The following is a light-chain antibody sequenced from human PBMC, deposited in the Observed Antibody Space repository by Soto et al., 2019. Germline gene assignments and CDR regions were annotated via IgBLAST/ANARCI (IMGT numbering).Light chain of an antibody. CDR1: QSVSNNY. CDR2: GAS. J-gene: IGKJ1*01. CDR3: QQYGSSGT. Sequence: EIVLTQSPGTLSLSPGERATPSCRASQSVSNNYLAWYQQKPGQAPRLLIYGASNRATGIPDRFSGGGSGTDFTLTISRLEPEDFAVYYCQQYGSSGTFGQGTKVDIK. V-gene: IGKV3-20*01.